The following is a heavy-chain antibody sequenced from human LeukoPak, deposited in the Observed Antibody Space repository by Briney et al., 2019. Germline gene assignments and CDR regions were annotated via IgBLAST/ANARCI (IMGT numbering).Heavy chain of an antibody. CDR2: IYYSGST. V-gene: IGHV4-39*07. CDR1: GGSISSSSYY. J-gene: IGHJ4*02. Sequence: SETLSLTCTVSGGSISSSSYYWGWIRQPPGKGLEWIGSIYYSGSTYYNPSLKSRVTISVDTSKNQFSLKLSSVTAADTAVYYCAIRYSSSSPHFDYWGQGTLVTVSS. D-gene: IGHD6-13*01. CDR3: AIRYSSSSPHFDY.